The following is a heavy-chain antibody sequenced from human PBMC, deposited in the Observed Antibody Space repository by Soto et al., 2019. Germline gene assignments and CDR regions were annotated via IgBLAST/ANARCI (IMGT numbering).Heavy chain of an antibody. CDR1: GFTFSSYG. CDR3: TGEVASGY. CDR2: ISYDGSNK. Sequence: PGGSLRLSCAASGFTFSSYGMHWVRQAPGKGLEWVAVISYDGSNKFYADSVKGRFTISKDNSRNTLFLEMNSLRGDDMGVYYCTGEVASGYWGQGTLVTVSS. V-gene: IGHV3-30*03. J-gene: IGHJ4*02. D-gene: IGHD3-10*01.